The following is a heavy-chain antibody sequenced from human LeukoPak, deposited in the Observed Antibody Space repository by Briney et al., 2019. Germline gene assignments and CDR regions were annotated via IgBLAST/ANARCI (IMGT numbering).Heavy chain of an antibody. J-gene: IGHJ4*02. CDR2: IPASGPKT. Sequence: GGSLRLSCAASGFTFSSSAMGWVRRAPQKGLEWVSAIPASGPKTYYTGSVRGRFAISRDNSKNTVYLQMQSLRAEDTAVYYCVKEASKTFGIYTADYWGQGTLVTVSS. CDR1: GFTFSSSA. V-gene: IGHV3-23*01. D-gene: IGHD3-16*01. CDR3: VKEASKTFGIYTADY.